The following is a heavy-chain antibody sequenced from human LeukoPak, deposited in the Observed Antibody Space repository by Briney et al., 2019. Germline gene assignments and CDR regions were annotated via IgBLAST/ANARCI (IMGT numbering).Heavy chain of an antibody. CDR2: ISPIFCTA. CDR3: ARKQPFRDYYYYYMDV. D-gene: IGHD3-3*02. Sequence: SSVNVSCKASGGTFSSYASSWVRQDPRQGLEWLGVISPIFCTANHAQKFHGRVPITADESTSTAYMELSSPRSEDTSLYYCARKQPFRDYYYYYMDVWGKGTTVTVSS. V-gene: IGHV1-69*13. J-gene: IGHJ6*03. CDR1: GGTFSSYA.